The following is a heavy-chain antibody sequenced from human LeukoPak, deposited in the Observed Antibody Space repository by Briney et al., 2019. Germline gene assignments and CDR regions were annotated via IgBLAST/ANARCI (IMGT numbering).Heavy chain of an antibody. CDR3: ARGGIQLWSPYYYYYGMDV. CDR2: IYTSGGT. V-gene: IGHV4-4*07. Sequence: SETLSLTCTVSGGSISSYYWSWIRQPAGKGLEWIGRIYTSGGTNYNPSLKSRVTMSVDTSKNQFSLKLSSVTAADTAVYYCARGGIQLWSPYYYYYGMDVWGQGTTVTVSS. CDR1: GGSISSYY. D-gene: IGHD5-18*01. J-gene: IGHJ6*02.